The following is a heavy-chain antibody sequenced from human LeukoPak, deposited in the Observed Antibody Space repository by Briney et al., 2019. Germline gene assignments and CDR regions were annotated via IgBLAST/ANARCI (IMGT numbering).Heavy chain of an antibody. D-gene: IGHD6-19*01. Sequence: SETLSLTRTVSGGSISSSSYYWGWIRQPPGKGLERIGSIYYSGSTYYNPSLKSRVTISVDTSKNQFSLKLSSVTAADTAVYYCARRGSGWYPYWGQGTLVTVSS. V-gene: IGHV4-39*01. J-gene: IGHJ4*02. CDR2: IYYSGST. CDR3: ARRGSGWYPY. CDR1: GGSISSSSYY.